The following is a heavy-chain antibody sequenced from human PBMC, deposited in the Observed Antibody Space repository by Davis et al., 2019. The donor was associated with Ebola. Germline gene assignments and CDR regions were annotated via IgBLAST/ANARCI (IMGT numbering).Heavy chain of an antibody. CDR3: ARDHPTDSSGYYSGLDY. Sequence: ASVKVSCKASGYTFTSYSISWVRQAPGQGLEWMGWISAYNGNTNYAQKLQGRVTMTTDTSTSTAYMELRSLRSDDTAVYYCARDHPTDSSGYYSGLDYWGQGTLVTVSS. J-gene: IGHJ4*02. V-gene: IGHV1-18*04. CDR1: GYTFTSYS. CDR2: ISAYNGNT. D-gene: IGHD3-22*01.